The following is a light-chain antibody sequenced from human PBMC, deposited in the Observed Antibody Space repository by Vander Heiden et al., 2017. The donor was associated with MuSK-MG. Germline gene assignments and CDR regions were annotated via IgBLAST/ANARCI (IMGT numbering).Light chain of an antibody. CDR1: QDMSNY. Sequence: DIKITQSPSALSAAVGDRVTITCQASQDMSNYLNWYQQKPGKAPKLLIYDASNLETGVPSRFSGSGSGTDFTFTISSLQPEDIATYYCQQDDNLPITFGQGTRLEIK. J-gene: IGKJ5*01. V-gene: IGKV1-33*01. CDR3: QQDDNLPIT. CDR2: DAS.